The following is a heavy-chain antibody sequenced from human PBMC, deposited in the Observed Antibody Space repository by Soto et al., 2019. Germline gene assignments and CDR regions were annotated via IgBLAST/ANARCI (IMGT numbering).Heavy chain of an antibody. Sequence: GGSLRLSCAASGFTFSTYSMNWVRQAPGKGLEWVSSISSSSSYIYYADSVKGRFTISRDNAKNSLYLQMNSLRVEDTAVYYCARDQRCSGSNCYVPTFDYWGQGTLVTVSS. J-gene: IGHJ4*02. CDR2: ISSSSSYI. CDR1: GFTFSTYS. CDR3: ARDQRCSGSNCYVPTFDY. D-gene: IGHD2-2*01. V-gene: IGHV3-21*01.